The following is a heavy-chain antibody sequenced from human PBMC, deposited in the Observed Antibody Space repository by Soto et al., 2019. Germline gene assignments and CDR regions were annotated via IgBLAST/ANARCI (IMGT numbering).Heavy chain of an antibody. CDR3: ANVRPLRDCTSTSCLGAFDI. CDR1: AFTFRSYG. CDR2: ITASADTT. J-gene: IGHJ3*02. V-gene: IGHV3-23*01. D-gene: IGHD2-2*01. Sequence: EEQLLESGGGLVRPGGSLRLSCAASAFTFRSYGMSWVRQAPGEGLEWVSAITASADTTYYADSVKGRFTISRDNSKNTLYLRMNSLRAEDTAVYYCANVRPLRDCTSTSCLGAFDIWAQGTMVTVS.